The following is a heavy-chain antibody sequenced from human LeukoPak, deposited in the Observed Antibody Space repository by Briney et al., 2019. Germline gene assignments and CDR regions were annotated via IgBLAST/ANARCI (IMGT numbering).Heavy chain of an antibody. D-gene: IGHD2-21*02. V-gene: IGHV3-48*03. CDR3: ARVRGDSYYYYYMDA. CDR2: ITNSGSTK. Sequence: GGSLRLSCVASGFIFSSYEMIWVRQAPGEGLEWVAFITNSGSTKYYADSVKGRVTISRDNAKNSLDLQMNGLSAADTAVYYCARVRGDSYYYYYMDAWGKGTTVTVSS. J-gene: IGHJ6*03. CDR1: GFIFSSYE.